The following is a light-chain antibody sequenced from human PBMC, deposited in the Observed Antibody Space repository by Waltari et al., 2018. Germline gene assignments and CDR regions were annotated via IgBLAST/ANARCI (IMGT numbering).Light chain of an antibody. CDR1: SSDVGSYNF. CDR3: CSYAGSTTPNWV. Sequence: QSALTQPASVSGSPGQSITISCTGISSDVGSYNFVSWYQQHPGKAPKLMIYDAIMRPSGVSVRFSGSKSGNTASLTISGLQGEDEGDDYCCSYAGSTTPNWVFGGGTKLTVL. CDR2: DAI. V-gene: IGLV2-23*01. J-gene: IGLJ3*02.